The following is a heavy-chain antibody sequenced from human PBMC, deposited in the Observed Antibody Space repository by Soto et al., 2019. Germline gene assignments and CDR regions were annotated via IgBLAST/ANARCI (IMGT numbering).Heavy chain of an antibody. V-gene: IGHV1-69*01. CDR2: IIPIFGTA. Sequence: QVQLVQSGAEVKKPGSSVKVSCKASGGTFSSYAISWVRQAPGQGLEWMGGIIPIFGTANYAQKFQGRVTITADESTSTAHMELSSLRSEDTAVYYCARGGITMVRGAIKGFDYWGQGTLVTVSS. CDR3: ARGGITMVRGAIKGFDY. J-gene: IGHJ4*02. CDR1: GGTFSSYA. D-gene: IGHD3-10*01.